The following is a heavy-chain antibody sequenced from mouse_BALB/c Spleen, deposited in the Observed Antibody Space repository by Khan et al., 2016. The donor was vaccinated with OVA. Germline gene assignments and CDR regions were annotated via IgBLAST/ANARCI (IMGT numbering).Heavy chain of an antibody. CDR2: ISPKSDDYVT. J-gene: IGHJ2*01. CDR1: GYTFTNYW. CDR3: WILQ. Sequence: EVQLVESGAGLVQPGASMKLSCDASGYTFTNYWINWVRQSPGKGLEWVAEISPKSDDYVTHYAESVKGRFTISSDDSKSSVYLQMNNLRAEDTGIYYCWILQWGQGTTLTVSS. D-gene: IGHD6-1*01. V-gene: IGHV6-6*02.